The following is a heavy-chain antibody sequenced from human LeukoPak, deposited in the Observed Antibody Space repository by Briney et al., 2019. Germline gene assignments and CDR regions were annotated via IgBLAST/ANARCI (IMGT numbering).Heavy chain of an antibody. J-gene: IGHJ5*02. D-gene: IGHD6-13*01. CDR3: ARAAAGTGGFGYNWFDA. Sequence: PSETLSLTCAVYGGSFSGYYWSWIRQPPGKGLEWIGEINHSGSTNYNPSLKSRVTISVDTSKNQFSLKLGSVTAADTAVYYCARAAAGTGGFGYNWFDAWGQGTLVTVSA. CDR2: INHSGST. CDR1: GGSFSGYY. V-gene: IGHV4-34*01.